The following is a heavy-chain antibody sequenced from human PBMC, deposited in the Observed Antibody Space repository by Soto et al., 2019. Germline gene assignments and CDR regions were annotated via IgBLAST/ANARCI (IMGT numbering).Heavy chain of an antibody. J-gene: IGHJ4*02. CDR2: IYYSGST. CDR1: GGSISSYY. V-gene: IGHV4-59*01. D-gene: IGHD2-2*01. Sequence: SETLSLTCTVSGGSISSYYWSWIRQPPGKGLEWIGYIYYSGSTNYNPSLKSRVTISVDTSKNQFSLKLSSVTAADTAVYYCARVGRTRWNGGGDYWGQGTLVPVSS. CDR3: ARVGRTRWNGGGDY.